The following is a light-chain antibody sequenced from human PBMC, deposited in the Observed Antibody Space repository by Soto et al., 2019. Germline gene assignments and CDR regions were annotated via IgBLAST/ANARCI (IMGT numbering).Light chain of an antibody. CDR2: ANT. Sequence: QSVLTQPPSVSGAPGQRVTISCAGSTANIGAGYDVHWYQLLPGTAPKLLIYANTNRPSGVPDRFSGSKSGTSASLAITGLQTEDEADYYCQSYDSSVTVRVFGTGTKLTVL. J-gene: IGLJ1*01. CDR3: QSYDSSVTVRV. CDR1: TANIGAGYD. V-gene: IGLV1-40*01.